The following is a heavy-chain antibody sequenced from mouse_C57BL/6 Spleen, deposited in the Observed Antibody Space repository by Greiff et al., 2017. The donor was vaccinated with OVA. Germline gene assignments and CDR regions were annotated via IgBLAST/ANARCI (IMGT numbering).Heavy chain of an antibody. Sequence: VKLMESGAELVKPGASVKISCKASGYAFSSYWMNWVKQRPGKGLEWIGKIYPGDGDTNYNGKFKGKAKLTAEKSSSTAYMQLSSLTSEDSAVYFCARSSSYWYFDVWGTGTTVTVSS. CDR3: ARSSSYWYFDV. D-gene: IGHD1-1*01. J-gene: IGHJ1*03. V-gene: IGHV1-80*01. CDR2: IYPGDGDT. CDR1: GYAFSSYW.